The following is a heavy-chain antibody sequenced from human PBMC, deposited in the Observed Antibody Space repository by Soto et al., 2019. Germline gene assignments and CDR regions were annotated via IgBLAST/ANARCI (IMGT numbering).Heavy chain of an antibody. V-gene: IGHV3-21*01. CDR2: ISSGSSNI. CDR3: ASATVVAGTFAF. J-gene: IGHJ4*02. CDR1: GFAFRSYN. Sequence: EVQLVESGGGLVKPGGSLTLSCAGSGFAFRSYNMNWVRQPPGKGLEWVASISSGSSNIYYADSVKGRFTISRDNAKDSLYLQMDSLRVEDSAVYYCASATVVAGTFAFWGQGTLLNVSS. D-gene: IGHD1-7*01.